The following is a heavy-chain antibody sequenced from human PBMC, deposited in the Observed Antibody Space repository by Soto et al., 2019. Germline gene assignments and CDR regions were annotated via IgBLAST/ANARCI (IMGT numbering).Heavy chain of an antibody. D-gene: IGHD3-10*01. V-gene: IGHV1-69*13. CDR2: IIPIFGTA. J-gene: IGHJ4*02. CDR1: GCTFSSYA. CDR3: ARDQDQNSSGSDY. Sequence: SVKVSCKASGCTFSSYAISWVRQAPGQGLEWMGGIIPIFGTANYAQKFQGRVTITADESTSTAYMEPSSLRSEDTAVYYCARDQDQNSSGSDYWGQGTLVTVSS.